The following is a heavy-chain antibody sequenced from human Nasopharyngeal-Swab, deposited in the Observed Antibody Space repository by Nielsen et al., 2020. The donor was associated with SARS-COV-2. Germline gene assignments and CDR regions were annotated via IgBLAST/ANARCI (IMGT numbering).Heavy chain of an antibody. V-gene: IGHV3-23*03. CDR3: AKDQGSYYDY. Sequence: GGSLSLSCAATGLTFSSYAMSWVRQAPGKGLEWVSVIYSGGSSTYYADSVKGRFTISRDNSKNTLYLQMNSLRAEDTAVYYCAKDQGSYYDYWGQGTLVTVSS. CDR1: GLTFSSYA. J-gene: IGHJ4*02. D-gene: IGHD1-26*01. CDR2: IYSGGSST.